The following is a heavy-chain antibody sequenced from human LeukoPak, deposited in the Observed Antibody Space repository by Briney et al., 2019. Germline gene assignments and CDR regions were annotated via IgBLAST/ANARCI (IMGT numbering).Heavy chain of an antibody. CDR3: TRGPDFWTGYYYMDV. J-gene: IGHJ6*03. CDR2: IRSKAYGGTT. Sequence: SGGSLRLSCAASGFTFSSYAMSWVRQAPGKGLEWVGFIRSKAYGGTTEYAASVKGRFTISRDDSKSIAYLQMNSLKTEDTAVYYCTRGPDFWTGYYYMDVWGKGTTVTVSS. D-gene: IGHD3/OR15-3a*01. V-gene: IGHV3-49*04. CDR1: GFTFSSYA.